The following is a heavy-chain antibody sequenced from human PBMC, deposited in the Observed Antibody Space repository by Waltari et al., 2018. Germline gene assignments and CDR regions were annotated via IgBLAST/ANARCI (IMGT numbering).Heavy chain of an antibody. CDR2: TRFRGSN. V-gene: IGHV4-59*01. J-gene: IGHJ3*01. D-gene: IGHD2-15*01. CDR3: AWWNADHSAFDV. CDR1: DGSISTYH. Sequence: QVQLQESGPGLVKTSETLSLTCTVSDGSISTYHWNWIRRPPGKGLEWIGWTRFRGSNNDTPSLQSRLTISVDTSKSQVSLNLRIVTAADTAVYYCAWWNADHSAFDVWGPGAMVTVSS.